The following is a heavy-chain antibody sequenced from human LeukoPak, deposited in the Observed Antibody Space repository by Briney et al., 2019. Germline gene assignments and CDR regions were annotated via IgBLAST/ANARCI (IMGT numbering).Heavy chain of an antibody. J-gene: IGHJ4*02. CDR1: GYTFTGYY. Sequence: ASVKVSCKASGYTFTGYYMHWVRQAPGQGLEWVGWINPKSGGTNYAQKFQGRVTMTSDTSITTVYMELSRLRSGDTAVYYCARRVFSGWGYYFDYWGQGTPVTVSS. CDR2: INPKSGGT. D-gene: IGHD6-19*01. V-gene: IGHV1-2*02. CDR3: ARRVFSGWGYYFDY.